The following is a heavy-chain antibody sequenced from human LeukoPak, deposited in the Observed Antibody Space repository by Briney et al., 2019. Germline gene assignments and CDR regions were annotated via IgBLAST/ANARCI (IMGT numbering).Heavy chain of an antibody. CDR1: GGTFSSYA. CDR2: IIPIFGTA. D-gene: IGHD5-18*01. CDR3: ASLGGYSYGLRPTC. Sequence: ASVKVSCKASGGTFSSYAISWVRQAPGQGLEWMGGIIPIFGTANYAQKFQGRVTITTDESTSTAYMELSSLRSEDTAVYYCASLGGYSYGLRPTCWGQGTLVTVSS. J-gene: IGHJ4*02. V-gene: IGHV1-69*05.